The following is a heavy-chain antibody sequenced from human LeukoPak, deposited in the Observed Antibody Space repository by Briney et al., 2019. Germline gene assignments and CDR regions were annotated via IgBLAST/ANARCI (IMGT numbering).Heavy chain of an antibody. V-gene: IGHV4-34*01. CDR2: SSSGGNS. J-gene: IGHJ4*02. D-gene: IGHD3-10*01. Sequence: SETLSLTCAVNDGSFSGYLWTWIRQSTGKGLEWIRESSSGGNSNDNPSLKSRVTISVDTSKNQFSLNLKSVTAADTGLYYCARVTRRRTTGEIFGRYLDYWGPGTLVRVSS. CDR3: ARVTRRRTTGEIFGRYLDY. CDR1: DGSFSGYL.